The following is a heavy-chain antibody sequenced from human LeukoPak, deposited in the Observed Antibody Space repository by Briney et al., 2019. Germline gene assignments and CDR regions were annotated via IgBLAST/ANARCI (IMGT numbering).Heavy chain of an antibody. CDR2: IYPGDSDT. V-gene: IGHV5-51*01. CDR3: ARGGRSGYDSNWFDP. Sequence: GESLKISRKGSGYSFTSYWIGWVRQMPGKGLEWMGIIYPGDSDTRYSPSFKGQVTISADKSISTAYLQWSSMKASDTAMYYCARGGRSGYDSNWFDPWGQGTLVTVSS. D-gene: IGHD5-12*01. CDR1: GYSFTSYW. J-gene: IGHJ5*02.